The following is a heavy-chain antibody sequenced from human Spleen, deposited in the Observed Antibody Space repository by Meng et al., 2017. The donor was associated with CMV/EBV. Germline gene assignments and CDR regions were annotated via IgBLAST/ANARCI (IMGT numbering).Heavy chain of an antibody. D-gene: IGHD1-26*01. CDR1: GFTFTNSY. J-gene: IGHJ6*02. CDR2: INPNSGGT. CDR3: ARGEHEGDSGSYYRRYYYGMDV. Sequence: ASVKVSCKTAGFTFTNSYMHWVRQAPGRGLEWMGWINPNSGGTKYAQRFHGRVTMTRDTSISTAYMELNRLKYEDTAVYYCARGEHEGDSGSYYRRYYYGMDVWGQGTTVTVSS. V-gene: IGHV1-2*02.